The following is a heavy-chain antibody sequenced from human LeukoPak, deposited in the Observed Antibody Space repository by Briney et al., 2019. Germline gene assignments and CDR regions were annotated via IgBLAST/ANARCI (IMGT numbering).Heavy chain of an antibody. CDR1: GGSFSGYY. CDR3: ARSSLRITIFRVAKGRGMDV. V-gene: IGHV4-34*01. D-gene: IGHD3-3*01. J-gene: IGHJ6*02. CDR2: INHSGST. Sequence: PSETLSLTCAVYGGSFSGYYWSWIRQPPGKGLEWIGEINHSGSTNYNPSLKSRVTISVDTSKNQFSLKLSSVTAADTAVYYCARSSLRITIFRVAKGRGMDVWGQGTTVTVSS.